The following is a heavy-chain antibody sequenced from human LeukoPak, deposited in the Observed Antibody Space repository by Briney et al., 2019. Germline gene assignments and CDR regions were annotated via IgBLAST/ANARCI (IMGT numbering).Heavy chain of an antibody. D-gene: IGHD2-15*01. CDR2: INHSGST. CDR3: ARPRGLVAATVAFDI. V-gene: IGHV4-34*01. CDR1: GGSFSGYY. J-gene: IGHJ3*02. Sequence: PSETLSLTCAVYGGSFSGYYWSWIRQPPGKGLEWIGEINHSGSTNYNPSLKSRVTISVDTSKNQFSLKLSSVTAADTAVYYCARPRGLVAATVAFDIWGQGTMVTVSS.